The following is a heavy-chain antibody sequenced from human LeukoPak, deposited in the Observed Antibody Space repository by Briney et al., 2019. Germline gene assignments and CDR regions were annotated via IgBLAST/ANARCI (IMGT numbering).Heavy chain of an antibody. Sequence: AGSLRLSCAVSGFTFSDYNMSWMRQAPGKGLEWVAYTRNSDNNMFYADSVKGRFTISRDNAKYSVYLQMNSLRAEDTAVYYCARRIAGDGSHAFDIWGQGTMVTVSS. CDR2: TRNSDNNM. CDR1: GFTFSDYN. CDR3: ARRIAGDGSHAFDI. J-gene: IGHJ3*02. V-gene: IGHV3-11*01. D-gene: IGHD6-19*01.